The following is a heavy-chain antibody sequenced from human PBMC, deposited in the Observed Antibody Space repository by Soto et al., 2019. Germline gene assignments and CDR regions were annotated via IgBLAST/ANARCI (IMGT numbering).Heavy chain of an antibody. CDR2: IIPILGIA. Sequence: QVQLVQSGAEVKKPGSSVKVSCKASGGTFSSYTISWVRQAPGQGLEWMGRIIPILGIANYAQKFQGRVTITADKSTSTAYMELSSLRSEDTAVYYCARLVDPEGGYGGAGMDVWGQGTTVTVSS. V-gene: IGHV1-69*02. J-gene: IGHJ6*02. CDR1: GGTFSSYT. CDR3: ARLVDPEGGYGGAGMDV. D-gene: IGHD2-15*01.